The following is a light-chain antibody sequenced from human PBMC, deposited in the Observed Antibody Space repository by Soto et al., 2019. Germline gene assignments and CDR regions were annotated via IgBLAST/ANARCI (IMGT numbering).Light chain of an antibody. CDR3: QQYGSLPPLT. J-gene: IGKJ4*01. Sequence: EIVLTLIPNTLSLSLRERPTLSCRPIPVVNAYYLAWYQQRPGQAPSLLIFDISRRATGVPDRFSGSGSGTDFTLTINGVEPEDFAVYYCQQYGSLPPLTFGGGTKVDI. CDR2: DIS. CDR1: PVVNAYY. V-gene: IGKV3-20*01.